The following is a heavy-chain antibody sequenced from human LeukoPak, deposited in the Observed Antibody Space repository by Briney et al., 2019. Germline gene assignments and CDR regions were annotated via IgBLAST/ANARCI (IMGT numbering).Heavy chain of an antibody. J-gene: IGHJ3*02. CDR2: IYYSGST. V-gene: IGHV4-61*01. Sequence: SETLSLTCTVSGGSVSSGSYYWSSIRQPPGKGLEWIGYIYYSGSTNYNPSLKSRVTISVDTSKNQFSLKLSSVTAADTAVYYCARTELGDGSGSYYNDAFDIWGQGTMVTVSS. D-gene: IGHD3-10*01. CDR3: ARTELGDGSGSYYNDAFDI. CDR1: GGSVSSGSYY.